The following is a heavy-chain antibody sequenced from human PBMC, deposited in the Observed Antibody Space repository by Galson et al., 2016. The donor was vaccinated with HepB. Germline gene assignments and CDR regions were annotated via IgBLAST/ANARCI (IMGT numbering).Heavy chain of an antibody. CDR2: IGHDGKNK. D-gene: IGHD6-6*01. CDR3: ARDRLPFIAAPNYGMDV. V-gene: IGHV3-33*01. J-gene: IGHJ6*02. Sequence: SLRLSCAASGITFSNYGMHWVRQAPGKGLEWVSVIGHDGKNKYYADSVKGRFTISRDNSKNTLYVQMNSLRVEDTAVYYCARDRLPFIAAPNYGMDVWGQGTTVTVSS. CDR1: GITFSNYG.